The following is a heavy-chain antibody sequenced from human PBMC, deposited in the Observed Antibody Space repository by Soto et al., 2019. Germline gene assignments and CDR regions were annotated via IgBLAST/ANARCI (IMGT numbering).Heavy chain of an antibody. CDR2: IYSAGST. D-gene: IGHD3-3*01. J-gene: IGHJ4*02. CDR3: AKERSIYGVVSPFFDY. V-gene: IGHV3-66*01. CDR1: GFTVSSSY. Sequence: PGGSLRLSSAASGFTVSSSYMSWVRQAPGKGLEWVSVIYSAGSTYYADSVKGRFTISRDNSKNTLFLQMNSLRAEDTAIYYCAKERSIYGVVSPFFDYWGQGT.